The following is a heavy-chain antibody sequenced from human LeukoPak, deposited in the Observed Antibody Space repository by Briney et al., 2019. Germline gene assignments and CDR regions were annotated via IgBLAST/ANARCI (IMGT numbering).Heavy chain of an antibody. D-gene: IGHD3-9*01. V-gene: IGHV3-23*01. Sequence: GGSLRLSCAASGFTFTSYSMNWVRQAPGKGLEWVSTISGGGGSTYYADSVKGRFTISRDNSKNTLYLQVNSLRAEDTAVYYCARAPSYDILTGFIDYWGQGTLVTVSS. J-gene: IGHJ4*02. CDR3: ARAPSYDILTGFIDY. CDR1: GFTFTSYS. CDR2: ISGGGGST.